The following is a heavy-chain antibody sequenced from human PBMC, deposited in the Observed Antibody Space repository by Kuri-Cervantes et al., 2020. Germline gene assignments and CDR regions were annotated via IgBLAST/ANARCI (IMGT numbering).Heavy chain of an antibody. CDR1: GGSISSYY. CDR3: ARQHDSSGYYFVAFDI. V-gene: IGHV4-59*08. D-gene: IGHD3-22*01. CDR2: IYYSGST. J-gene: IGHJ3*02. Sequence: SETLSLTCTVSGGSISSYYWSWIRQPPGKGLEWIGYIYYSGSTNYNPSLKSRVTISVDTSKNQFSLKLSSVTAADTAVYYCARQHDSSGYYFVAFDIWGQGTMVTVSS.